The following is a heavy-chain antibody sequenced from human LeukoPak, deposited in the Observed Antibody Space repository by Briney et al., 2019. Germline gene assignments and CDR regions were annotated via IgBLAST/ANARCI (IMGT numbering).Heavy chain of an antibody. CDR2: TSYDGSNK. D-gene: IGHD6-19*01. J-gene: IGHJ5*02. CDR3: AKSGIAVAGAPNLNWFDP. Sequence: GRSLRLSCAASGFTFSSYGMHWVRQAPGKGLEWVAVTSYDGSNKYYADSVKGRFTISRDNSKNTLYLQMNSLRAEDTAVYYCAKSGIAVAGAPNLNWFDPWGQGTLVTVSS. V-gene: IGHV3-30*18. CDR1: GFTFSSYG.